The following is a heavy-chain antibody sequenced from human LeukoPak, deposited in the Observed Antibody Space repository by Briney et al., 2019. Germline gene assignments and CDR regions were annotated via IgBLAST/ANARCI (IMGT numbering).Heavy chain of an antibody. CDR1: GFTVSSNY. CDR3: ARDLFGTYDSDY. V-gene: IGHV3-69-1*01. J-gene: IGHJ4*02. CDR2: IGAGSTI. D-gene: IGHD5-12*01. Sequence: GGSLRLSCAASGFTVSSNYMSWVRQAPGKGLEWLSYIGAGSTIYYADSVKGRFTISRDNANNLLYLQMNSLRAEDTAVYYCARDLFGTYDSDYWGQGILVTVSS.